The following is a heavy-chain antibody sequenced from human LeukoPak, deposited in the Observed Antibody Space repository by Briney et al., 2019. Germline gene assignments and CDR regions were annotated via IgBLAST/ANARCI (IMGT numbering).Heavy chain of an antibody. V-gene: IGHV3-30-3*01. D-gene: IGHD7-27*01. CDR2: ISYDGSNK. CDR1: GFTFSSYA. CDR3: AKATTGDWSRFHY. Sequence: GRSLRLSCAASGFTFSSYAMHWVRQAPGKGLEWVAVISYDGSNKYYADSVKGRFTISRDNSKNTLYLQMNSLRAEDTAVYYCAKATTGDWSRFHYWGQGTLVTVSS. J-gene: IGHJ4*02.